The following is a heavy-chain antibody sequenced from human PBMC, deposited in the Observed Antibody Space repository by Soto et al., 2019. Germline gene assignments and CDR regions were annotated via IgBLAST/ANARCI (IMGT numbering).Heavy chain of an antibody. CDR2: IRSRANNYST. D-gene: IGHD2-2*02. CDR3: CRGQGAPIGDYYDHGLDV. V-gene: IGHV3-73*02. Sequence: EVQLVESGGGLVQPGGSLKLSCVGSGFIFGGSAIHWVRQASGKGLEWVGRIRSRANNYSTSSAVSVRGRFTFSREDSKNTAYLQMNTLKSDDTAIYYCCRGQGAPIGDYYDHGLDVWGQGTPVTVS. J-gene: IGHJ6*02. CDR1: GFIFGGSA.